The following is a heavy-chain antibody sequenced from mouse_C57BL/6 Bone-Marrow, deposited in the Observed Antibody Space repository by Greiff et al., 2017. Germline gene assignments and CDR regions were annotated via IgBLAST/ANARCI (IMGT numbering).Heavy chain of an antibody. V-gene: IGHV1-64*01. CDR3: ASNYCGSSYEGAMDY. J-gene: IGHJ4*01. CDR1: GYTFTSYW. Sequence: QVQLQQPGAELVKPGASVKLSCKASGYTFTSYWMHWVKQRPGQGLEWIGMIHPNSGSTNYNEKFKSKATLTVDKSSSTAYMQLSSLTSEDSAVYYCASNYCGSSYEGAMDYWGQGTSVTVSS. D-gene: IGHD1-1*01. CDR2: IHPNSGST.